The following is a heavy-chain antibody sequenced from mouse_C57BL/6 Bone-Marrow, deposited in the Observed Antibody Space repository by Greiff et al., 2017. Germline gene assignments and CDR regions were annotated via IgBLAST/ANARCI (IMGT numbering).Heavy chain of an antibody. CDR2: IDPEDGDT. CDR1: GFNIKDYY. V-gene: IGHV14-1*01. D-gene: IGHD1-1*01. J-gene: IGHJ4*01. CDR3: TARDYYGSSYGCYAMDY. Sequence: EVQLQQSGAELVRPGASVKLSCTASGFNIKDYYMHWVKQRPEQGLEWIGRIDPEDGDTEYAPKFQGKATMTADTSSNTAYLQLSSLTSEDTAVYYCTARDYYGSSYGCYAMDYWGHGTSVTVSS.